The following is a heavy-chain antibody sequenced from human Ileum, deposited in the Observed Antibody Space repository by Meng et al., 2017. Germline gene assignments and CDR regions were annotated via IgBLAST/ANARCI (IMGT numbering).Heavy chain of an antibody. D-gene: IGHD3-10*01. J-gene: IGHJ4*02. CDR3: ARDRLYYYGSGSYYTNYFDY. V-gene: IGHV3-30*04. CDR2: ISYDGSNK. CDR1: GFTFSSYA. Sequence: SLKISCAASGFTFSSYAMHWVRQAPGKGLEWVAVISYDGSNKYYADSVKGRFTISRDNSKNTLYLQMNSLRAEDTAVYYCARDRLYYYGSGSYYTNYFDYWGQGTLVTVSS.